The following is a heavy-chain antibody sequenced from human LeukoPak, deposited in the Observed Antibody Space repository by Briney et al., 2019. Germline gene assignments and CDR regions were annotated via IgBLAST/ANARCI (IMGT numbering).Heavy chain of an antibody. D-gene: IGHD1-1*01. V-gene: IGHV1-2*02. J-gene: IGHJ6*03. CDR1: GYTFTGYY. CDR3: VRGLEGDYYYMDV. CDR2: INPNSGGT. Sequence: GASVKVSCKASGYTFTGYYMHWVRQAPGQGLEWMGWINPNSGGTSYAQKFQGRVTMTRDTSTSTVYMELSSLRSEDTAVYYCVRGLEGDYYYMDVWGKGTTVTVSS.